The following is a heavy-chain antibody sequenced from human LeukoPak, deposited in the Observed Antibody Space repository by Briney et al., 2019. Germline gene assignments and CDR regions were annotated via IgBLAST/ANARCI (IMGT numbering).Heavy chain of an antibody. V-gene: IGHV3-30*18. J-gene: IGHJ4*02. Sequence: QPGGSLRLSCAASGFTFSSYGMPWVRQAPGKGLEWVAVISYDGSNKYYADSVKGRFTISRDNSKNTLYLQMNSLRAEDTAVYYCAKDMLGSGSSFDYWGQGTLVTVSS. CDR1: GFTFSSYG. D-gene: IGHD1-26*01. CDR2: ISYDGSNK. CDR3: AKDMLGSGSSFDY.